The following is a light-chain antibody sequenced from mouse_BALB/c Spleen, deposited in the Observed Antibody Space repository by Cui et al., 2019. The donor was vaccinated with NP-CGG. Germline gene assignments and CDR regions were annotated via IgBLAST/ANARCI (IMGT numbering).Light chain of an antibody. CDR1: TGAVTPSNY. CDR2: GTI. V-gene: IGLV1*01. CDR3: ALWYSNHWV. Sequence: QAVVTKESALTTSPGETVTLTCRSSTGAVTPSNYANWVQEKPDHLFTGLIGGTINRAPGVPARFSGSLIGDRAALTITGAQTEDEAIYFCALWYSNHWVFGGGTKLTVL. J-gene: IGLJ1*01.